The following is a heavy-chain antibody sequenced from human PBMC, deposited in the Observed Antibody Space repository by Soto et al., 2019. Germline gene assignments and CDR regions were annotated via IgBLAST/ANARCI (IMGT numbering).Heavy chain of an antibody. CDR2: IYWDDDK. D-gene: IGHD6-19*01. CDR1: GFSLSTSGVG. V-gene: IGHV2-5*02. CDR3: AHNVVAGITARSKFDY. J-gene: IGHJ4*02. Sequence: SGPTLVKPTQTLTLTCTFSGFSLSTSGVGVGWIRQPPGKALEWLALIYWDDDKRYSPSLKSRLTITKDTSKNQVVLTMTNMDPVDTATYYCAHNVVAGITARSKFDYWGQGTLVTVSS.